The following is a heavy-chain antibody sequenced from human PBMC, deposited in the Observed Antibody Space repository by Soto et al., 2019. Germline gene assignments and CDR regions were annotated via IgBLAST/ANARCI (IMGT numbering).Heavy chain of an antibody. D-gene: IGHD6-13*01. CDR2: ISGSGGST. CDR1: GFTFSSYA. J-gene: IGHJ4*02. Sequence: GGSLRLSCAASGFTFSSYAMSWVRQAPGKGLEWVSAISGSGGSTYNADSVKGRFTISRDNSKNTLYLQMNSLRAEDTAVYYCAKEPTGSSSSWYYFDYWGQGTLVTVSS. CDR3: AKEPTGSSSSWYYFDY. V-gene: IGHV3-23*01.